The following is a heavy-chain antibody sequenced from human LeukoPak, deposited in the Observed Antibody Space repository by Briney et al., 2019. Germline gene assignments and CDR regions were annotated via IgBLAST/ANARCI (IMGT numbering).Heavy chain of an antibody. V-gene: IGHV4-59*12. CDR2: IYYSGRT. J-gene: IGHJ4*02. D-gene: IGHD2-15*01. CDR1: GASISNYY. Sequence: PSETLSLTCTVSGASISNYYWSWIRQPPGKGLEWIGYIYYSGRTNYNPSLKSRVTISLDSSKNQFSLNLSSVTAADTAVYYCAREDVVVVAATDYYFDYWGQGTLVTVSS. CDR3: AREDVVVVAATDYYFDY.